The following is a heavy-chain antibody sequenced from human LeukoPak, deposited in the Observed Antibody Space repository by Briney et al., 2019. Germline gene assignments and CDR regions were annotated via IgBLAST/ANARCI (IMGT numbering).Heavy chain of an antibody. CDR1: GFTFSSYA. CDR2: ISGGGGST. J-gene: IGHJ3*02. V-gene: IGHV3-23*01. CDR3: ARSTRWIQLWPQTADAFDI. Sequence: PGGSLRLSCAASGFTFSSYAMRWVRQAPGEGLEWVSAISGGGGSTYYADSVKGRFTISRDNSKNTLYLQMNSLRAEDTAVYYCARSTRWIQLWPQTADAFDIWGQGTMVTVSS. D-gene: IGHD5-18*01.